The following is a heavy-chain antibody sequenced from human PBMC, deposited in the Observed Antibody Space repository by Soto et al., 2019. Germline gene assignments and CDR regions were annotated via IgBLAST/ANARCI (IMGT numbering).Heavy chain of an antibody. CDR2: IYYSGST. V-gene: IGHV4-61*01. J-gene: IGHJ5*02. CDR3: AREVRSSGWFDP. Sequence: SETLSLTCTFSGCSVSSGSYYWSWIRQPPGKGLEWIGYIYYSGSTNYNPSLKSRVTISVDTSKNQFSLKLSSVTAADTAVYYCAREVRSSGWFDPWGQGTLVTVSS. D-gene: IGHD6-19*01. CDR1: GCSVSSGSYY.